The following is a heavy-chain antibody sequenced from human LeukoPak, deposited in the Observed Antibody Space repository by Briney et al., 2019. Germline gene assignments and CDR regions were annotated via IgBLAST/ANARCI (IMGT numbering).Heavy chain of an antibody. V-gene: IGHV1-69*06. CDR2: IISIFDTA. D-gene: IGHD2-2*01. J-gene: IGHJ4*02. CDR1: GGTFSSYA. CDR3: ASLDCSNTSCYDY. Sequence: SVKVSCKASGGTFSSYAISWVRQAPGQGLEWMGGIISIFDTANYPQKFQGRVTITADKSTSTAYMELSSLRSEDTAVYYCASLDCSNTSCYDYWGQGTLVTVSS.